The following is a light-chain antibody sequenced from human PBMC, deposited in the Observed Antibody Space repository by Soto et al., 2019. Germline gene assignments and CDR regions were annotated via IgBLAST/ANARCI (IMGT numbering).Light chain of an antibody. CDR2: DAS. J-gene: IGKJ1*01. Sequence: DIQMTQSPSSLSASVGDRVTISCQASQAINNFLHWYQQKTGKPPQLLIYDASTLEKGVPSRFSGAGSVADLSFTISNLQPEDSATHYGQQYEDLPLTFGQGTKVEI. V-gene: IGKV1-33*01. CDR1: QAINNF. CDR3: QQYEDLPLT.